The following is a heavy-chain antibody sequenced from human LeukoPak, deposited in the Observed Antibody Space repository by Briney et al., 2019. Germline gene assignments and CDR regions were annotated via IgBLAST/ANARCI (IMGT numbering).Heavy chain of an antibody. D-gene: IGHD1-26*01. CDR2: INHSGST. CDR1: GFTFSSYA. J-gene: IGHJ6*02. V-gene: IGHV4-34*01. CDR3: ARGPRSGSSHPKGYYYYAMDV. Sequence: PGGSLRLSCAASGFTFSSYAMSWVRQAPGKGLEWIGEINHSGSTNYNPSLKSRVTISVDTSKNQFSLKLSSVTAADTAVYYCARGPRSGSSHPKGYYYYAMDVWGQGTTVTVSS.